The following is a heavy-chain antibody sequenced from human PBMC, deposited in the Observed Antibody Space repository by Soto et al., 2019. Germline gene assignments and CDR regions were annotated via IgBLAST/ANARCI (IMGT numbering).Heavy chain of an antibody. CDR3: ARSNGPGYAPFDY. J-gene: IGHJ4*02. Sequence: PSETLSLTCTVSGDSISSGDYHWNWIRHHPGKGLEWLGYIYSSGSTFYNPSLNNRVTISTDTSRNQFSLRLSSVTAADTAVYYCARSNGPGYAPFDYWGLGTLVTVSS. CDR1: GDSISSGDYH. D-gene: IGHD2-2*01. CDR2: IYSSGST. V-gene: IGHV4-31*03.